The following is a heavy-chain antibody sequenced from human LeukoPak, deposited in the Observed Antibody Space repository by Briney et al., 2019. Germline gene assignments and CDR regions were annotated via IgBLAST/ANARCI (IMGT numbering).Heavy chain of an antibody. CDR3: TTAIDCRAFWGYCFDN. CDR1: GFTFNKAS. J-gene: IGHJ4*01. D-gene: IGHD3-16*01. CDR2: IKGRVDGGTT. Sequence: PGGSLRLSCAADGFTFNKASMTWIRQAPGKGLEWLGRIKGRVDGGTTDYAPPVKGRFSISSDDSKKTLFLQMNSLRIEDTAVYYCTTAIDCRAFWGYCFDNWGHGTLVTVSS. V-gene: IGHV3-15*01.